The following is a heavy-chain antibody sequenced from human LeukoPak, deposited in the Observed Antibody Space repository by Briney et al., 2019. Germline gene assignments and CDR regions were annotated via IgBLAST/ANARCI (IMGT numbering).Heavy chain of an antibody. D-gene: IGHD3-3*02. CDR2: IIPIFGTA. CDR1: GGTFSSYA. CDR3: ARVGSSIYAVGYYYYHMDV. Sequence: ASVKVSCKASGGTFSSYAISWVRQAPGQGLEWMGGIIPIFGTANYAQKFQGRVTITTDESTSTAYMELSSLRSEDTAVYYCARVGSSIYAVGYYYYHMDVWGKGTTVTVSS. J-gene: IGHJ6*03. V-gene: IGHV1-69*05.